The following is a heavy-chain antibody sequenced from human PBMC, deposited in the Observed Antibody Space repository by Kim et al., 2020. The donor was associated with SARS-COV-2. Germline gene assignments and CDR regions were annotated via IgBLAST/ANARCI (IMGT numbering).Heavy chain of an antibody. CDR3: AKDYDFRNYYGMDV. Sequence: GGSLRLSCAASGFTFSSYGMHCVRQAPGKGLEWVAVISYVGSQEHYADSVKGRFTISRDNSKNTLYLQMNSLRPEDTAVYYCAKDYDFRNYYGMDVWGQGTTITVSS. V-gene: IGHV3-30*18. D-gene: IGHD5-12*01. CDR2: ISYVGSQE. J-gene: IGHJ6*02. CDR1: GFTFSSYG.